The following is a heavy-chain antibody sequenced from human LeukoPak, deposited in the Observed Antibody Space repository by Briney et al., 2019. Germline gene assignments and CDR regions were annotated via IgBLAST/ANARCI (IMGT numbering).Heavy chain of an antibody. J-gene: IGHJ3*02. CDR1: GFPVSSNY. V-gene: IGHV3-66*01. D-gene: IGHD3-16*01. CDR2: IYSGGST. Sequence: GSLRLSCAASGFPVSSNYMSWVRQAPGKGLEWVSVIYSGGSTYYADSVKGRFTISRDNSKNTLYLQMNSLRAEDTAVYYCARVTFRDAFDIWGQGTMVTVSS. CDR3: ARVTFRDAFDI.